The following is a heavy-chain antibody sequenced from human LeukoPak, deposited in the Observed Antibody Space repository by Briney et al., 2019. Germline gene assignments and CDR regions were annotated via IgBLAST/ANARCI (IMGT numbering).Heavy chain of an antibody. CDR3: AKDVGKWESLHFFDY. Sequence: GGSLRLSCAASGFPFDDFAMHWVRQAPGKGLEWVSGISWSTGTTGYATSVKGRFTISSDSARNSLYLQMDSLRGDDTAVYYCAKDVGKWESLHFFDYWGQGTLVTVSS. D-gene: IGHD1-26*01. CDR1: GFPFDDFA. V-gene: IGHV3-9*01. J-gene: IGHJ4*02. CDR2: ISWSTGTT.